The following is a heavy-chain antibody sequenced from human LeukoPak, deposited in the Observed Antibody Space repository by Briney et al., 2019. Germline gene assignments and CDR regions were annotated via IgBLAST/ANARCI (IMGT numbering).Heavy chain of an antibody. CDR3: PRYIVTSPHDAFDI. Sequence: SETLSLTCTVSGYSISSGYYWGWIRQPPGKGLEGIGSIYHSGSTYYNQSLKRRVNISVDTSKKQFSLKLSSVTAADPAFYHCPRYIVTSPHDAFDIWGQGTMVTVSS. D-gene: IGHD2-21*01. CDR1: GYSISSGYY. CDR2: IYHSGST. V-gene: IGHV4-38-2*02. J-gene: IGHJ3*02.